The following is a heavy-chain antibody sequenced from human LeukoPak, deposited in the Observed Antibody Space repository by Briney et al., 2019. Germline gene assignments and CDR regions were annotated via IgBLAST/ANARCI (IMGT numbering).Heavy chain of an antibody. D-gene: IGHD2-2*01. CDR3: ARGDAHGDL. Sequence: TGGSLRVCCAASGFDLNTYEMNWVRQAPGKGLEWIADITISGHTKNYADSVKGRFTISRDNAGTSLYLQTNSLRVEDTGVYYCARGDAHGDLWSQGTLVAVSS. J-gene: IGHJ5*02. V-gene: IGHV3-48*03. CDR1: GFDLNTYE. CDR2: ITISGHTK.